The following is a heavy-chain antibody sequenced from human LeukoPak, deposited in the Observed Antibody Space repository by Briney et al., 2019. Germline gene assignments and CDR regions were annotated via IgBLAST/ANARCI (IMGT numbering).Heavy chain of an antibody. D-gene: IGHD1-26*01. CDR2: IYYTGST. CDR1: GGSISSNH. Sequence: SETLSLTCTVSGGSISSNHWSWIRQPPGKGLECIGYIYYTGSTNYNPSLKSRVTISIDTSKNQFSLKLRSVTAADTAVYYCARKAYSGSYHDYWGQGTLVTVSS. J-gene: IGHJ4*02. CDR3: ARKAYSGSYHDY. V-gene: IGHV4-59*01.